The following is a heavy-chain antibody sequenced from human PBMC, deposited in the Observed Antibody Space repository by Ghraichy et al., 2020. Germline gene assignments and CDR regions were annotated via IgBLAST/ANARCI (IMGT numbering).Heavy chain of an antibody. CDR1: GFTFSSYG. J-gene: IGHJ3*02. CDR3: ARGGSYDFWSGYARAFDI. Sequence: GGSLRLSCAASGFTFSSYGMHWVRQAPGKGLEWVAVIWYDGSNKYYADSVKGQFTISRDNSKNTLYLQMNSLRAEDTAVYYCARGGSYDFWSGYARAFDIWGQGTMVTVSS. V-gene: IGHV3-33*01. D-gene: IGHD3-3*01. CDR2: IWYDGSNK.